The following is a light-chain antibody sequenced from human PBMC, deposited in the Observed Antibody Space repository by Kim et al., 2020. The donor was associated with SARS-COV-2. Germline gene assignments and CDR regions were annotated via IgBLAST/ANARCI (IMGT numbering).Light chain of an antibody. CDR3: QQYGGSFT. J-gene: IGKJ3*01. V-gene: IGKV3-20*01. CDR2: GTS. CDR1: QSISSRY. Sequence: LSPGERATLSCRASQSISSRYLAWYQQKPGQAPRLLIYGTSTRAAGIPDRFSGSGSGTDFTLTISRLEPEDFAVYYCQQYGGSFTFGPGTKVDIK.